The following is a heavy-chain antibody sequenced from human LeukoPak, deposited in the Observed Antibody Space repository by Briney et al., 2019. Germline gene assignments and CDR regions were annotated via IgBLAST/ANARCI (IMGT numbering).Heavy chain of an antibody. Sequence: ASVKVSCKASGYTFTSYDINWVRQATGQGLEWMGWMNPNSGNTGYAQKFQGRVTMTRNTSISTAYMELSSLRSEDTAVYYCATPSDSADYYYYGMDVWGQGTTVTVSS. CDR1: GYTFTSYD. J-gene: IGHJ6*02. CDR2: MNPNSGNT. CDR3: ATPSDSADYYYYGMDV. V-gene: IGHV1-8*01. D-gene: IGHD5-18*01.